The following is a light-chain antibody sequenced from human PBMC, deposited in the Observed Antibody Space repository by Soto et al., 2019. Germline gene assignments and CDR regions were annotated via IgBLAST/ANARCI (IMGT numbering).Light chain of an antibody. J-gene: IGLJ1*01. CDR3: ATWDDSLNAYV. Sequence: QSVLTQPPSASGTPGQRVTMSCSGSSSSIGSNAVNWYQQLPGTAPKLLIYSDNHRPSGVPDRFSGSKSGTSASLAISGLQSEDEADYHCATWDDSLNAYVFGIGTKLTVL. V-gene: IGLV1-44*01. CDR2: SDN. CDR1: SSSIGSNA.